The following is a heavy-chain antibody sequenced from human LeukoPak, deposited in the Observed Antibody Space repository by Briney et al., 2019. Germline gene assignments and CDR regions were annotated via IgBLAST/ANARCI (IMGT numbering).Heavy chain of an antibody. J-gene: IGHJ3*02. Sequence: GGSLRLSCAASGFTVSSNYMSWVRQAPGKGLEWVGRIKSESDGGTTDYAAPVKGRFTISRDDSKNTLYLQMNSLTAEDTAVYHCASHRGWELSFYAFDMWGQGTRVTVSS. CDR1: GFTVSSNY. CDR3: ASHRGWELSFYAFDM. V-gene: IGHV3-15*01. D-gene: IGHD3-10*01. CDR2: IKSESDGGTT.